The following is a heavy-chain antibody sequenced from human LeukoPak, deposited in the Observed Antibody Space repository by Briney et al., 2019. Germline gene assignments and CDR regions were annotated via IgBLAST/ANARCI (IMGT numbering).Heavy chain of an antibody. J-gene: IGHJ4*02. CDR2: INEDGSTT. CDR1: GFTFSSNW. V-gene: IGHV3-74*01. Sequence: PGGSLRLSCAASGFTFSSNWMHWVRQAPGKGLVWVSRINEDGSTTNYADSVKGRFIVSRDNAKNLLFLQMNSLRVEDTALYFCAREVLDVVEPATNTVDYWGQGTRVTVSS. CDR3: AREVLDVVEPATNTVDY. D-gene: IGHD2-2*01.